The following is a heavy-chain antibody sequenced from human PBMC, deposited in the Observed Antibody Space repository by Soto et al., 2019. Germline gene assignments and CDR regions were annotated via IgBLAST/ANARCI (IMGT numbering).Heavy chain of an antibody. D-gene: IGHD3-16*01. CDR2: ISAYNGNT. Sequence: QVHLVQSGAEVKKPGASVKVSCKASGFTFTSYAITWVQQAPGQGLEWMGWISAYNGNTNYAQNFHDRVTMTTDTSTSTAYMELGSLTSDDTAVYYCARDFTGWPPDGVDSWGQGTLVTVSS. V-gene: IGHV1-18*01. CDR1: GFTFTSYA. CDR3: ARDFTGWPPDGVDS. J-gene: IGHJ4*02.